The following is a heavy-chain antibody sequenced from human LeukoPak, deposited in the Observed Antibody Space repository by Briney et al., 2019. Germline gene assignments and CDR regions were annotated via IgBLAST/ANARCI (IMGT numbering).Heavy chain of an antibody. J-gene: IGHJ4*02. CDR2: MNPQSGYT. D-gene: IGHD1-26*01. CDR3: ARVTGSIDY. Sequence: ASVKVSCKASGYTFTSYDINWVRQATGQGLEWMGWMNPQSGYTGYAQKFQGRVTMARDTSISTAYMELGSLRSEDTAVYYCARVTGSIDYWGQGTLVTVSS. CDR1: GYTFTSYD. V-gene: IGHV1-8*01.